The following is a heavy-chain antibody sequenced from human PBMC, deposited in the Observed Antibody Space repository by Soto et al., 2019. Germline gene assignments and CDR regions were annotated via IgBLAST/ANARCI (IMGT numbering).Heavy chain of an antibody. CDR3: ARGMDIVATIGFDS. Sequence: EVQLMESGGGLVQPGGTLRLSCATSGFRFSDYEMNWVRQAPGKGREWVAYILSIGTTIYYTDSVKGRFTISRDNTKNLLYLQMNSLRVEDTGVYYCARGMDIVATIGFDSWGQGTMVTVSS. D-gene: IGHD5-12*01. J-gene: IGHJ4*02. V-gene: IGHV3-48*03. CDR1: GFRFSDYE. CDR2: ILSIGTTI.